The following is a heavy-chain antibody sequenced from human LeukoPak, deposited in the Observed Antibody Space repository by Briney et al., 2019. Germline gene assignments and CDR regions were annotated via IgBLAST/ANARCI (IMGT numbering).Heavy chain of an antibody. Sequence: PGGSLRLSCAASGFTFSSYWMSWVRQAPGKGLEWVANIKQDGSEKYYVDSVKGRFTISRDNAKNSLYLQMNSLRAEDTAVYYCATQNDGRFSYYFDFWGQGTLVTVSS. V-gene: IGHV3-7*01. CDR2: IKQDGSEK. CDR3: ATQNDGRFSYYFDF. D-gene: IGHD1-26*01. J-gene: IGHJ4*02. CDR1: GFTFSSYW.